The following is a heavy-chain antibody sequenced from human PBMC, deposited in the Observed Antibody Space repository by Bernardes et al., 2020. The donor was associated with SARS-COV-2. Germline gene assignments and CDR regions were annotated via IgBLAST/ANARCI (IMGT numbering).Heavy chain of an antibody. J-gene: IGHJ4*02. CDR2: ISSNGDST. Sequence: GGSLRLSCAASGFTFSSYAMHWVRQAPGQGLEYVSAISSNGDSTYYANSVKGRFSISRDNSKNTLYLQMGSLRTEDMAVYYCARWRGAQNDDWGQGTLVTVSS. CDR3: ARWRGAQNDD. CDR1: GFTFSSYA. D-gene: IGHD1-26*01. V-gene: IGHV3-64*01.